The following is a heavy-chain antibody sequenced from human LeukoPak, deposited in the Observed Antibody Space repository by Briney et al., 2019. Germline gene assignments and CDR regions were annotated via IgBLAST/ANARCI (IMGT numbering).Heavy chain of an antibody. CDR1: GYTFTSYG. D-gene: IGHD2-2*02. CDR3: ARVPYCSSTSCYNY. Sequence: ASVKVSCKASGYTFTSYGISWVRQAPGQGLEWMGWISAYNGNTNYAQKLQGRVTMTTDTSTSTACMELRSLRSDDTAVYYCARVPYCSSTSCYNYWGQGTLVTVSS. CDR2: ISAYNGNT. V-gene: IGHV1-18*01. J-gene: IGHJ4*02.